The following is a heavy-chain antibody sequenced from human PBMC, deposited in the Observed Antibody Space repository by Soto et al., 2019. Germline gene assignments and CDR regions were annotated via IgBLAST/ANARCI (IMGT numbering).Heavy chain of an antibody. CDR2: MNPNSGNT. CDR3: ASEVVVVVAATAYWYFDL. V-gene: IGHV1-8*01. CDR1: GYTFTSYD. D-gene: IGHD2-15*01. J-gene: IGHJ2*01. Sequence: QVQLVQSGAEVKKPGASVKVSCKASGYTFTSYDINWVRQATGQGLEWMGWMNPNSGNTGYAQKFQGRVTMTRNTSISTAYMELSSLRTEDRAVYYCASEVVVVVAATAYWYFDLWGRGTLVTVSS.